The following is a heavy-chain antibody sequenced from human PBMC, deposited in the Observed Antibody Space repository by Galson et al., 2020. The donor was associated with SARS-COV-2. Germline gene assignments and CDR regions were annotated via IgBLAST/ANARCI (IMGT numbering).Heavy chain of an antibody. J-gene: IGHJ6*02. Sequence: PSETLSLTCTVSGASITSNYWTWIRQPPGKGLDWIGYVYYSGSTNYIPSLKNRVSISIDTSKNHFSLNLTSVTAADTGIYFCARVGGCSHEDYYYYGMDVWGQGTTVTVSS. D-gene: IGHD3-10*01. CDR2: VYYSGST. V-gene: IGHV4-59*01. CDR1: GASITSNY. CDR3: ARVGGCSHEDYYYYGMDV.